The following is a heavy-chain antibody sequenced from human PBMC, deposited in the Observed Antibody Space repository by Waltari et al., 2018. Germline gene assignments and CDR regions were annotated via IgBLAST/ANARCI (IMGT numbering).Heavy chain of an antibody. V-gene: IGHV3-23*03. CDR1: GFTFSSYA. Sequence: EVQLLESGGGLVQPGGSLRLSCAASGFTFSSYAMSWVRQAPGKGLEWVSVIYSGGSTYYADSVKGRFTISRDNSKNTLYLQMNSLRAEDTAVYYGAKDRRVWSSSFTYWGQGTLVTVSS. CDR2: IYSGGST. D-gene: IGHD6-13*01. J-gene: IGHJ4*02. CDR3: AKDRRVWSSSFTY.